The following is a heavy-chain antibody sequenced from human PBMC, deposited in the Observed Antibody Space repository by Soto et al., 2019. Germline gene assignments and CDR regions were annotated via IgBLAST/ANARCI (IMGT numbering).Heavy chain of an antibody. CDR3: AKANSLDPYYYYGMDV. Sequence: ESGGGLVQPGGSLRLSCAASGFTFSSYAMSWVRQAPGKGLEWVSAISGSGGSTYYADSVKGRFTISRDNSKNTLYQQMNSLRAEDTAVYYCAKANSLDPYYYYGMDVWGQGTTVTVAS. D-gene: IGHD5-18*01. CDR2: ISGSGGST. CDR1: GFTFSSYA. J-gene: IGHJ6*02. V-gene: IGHV3-23*01.